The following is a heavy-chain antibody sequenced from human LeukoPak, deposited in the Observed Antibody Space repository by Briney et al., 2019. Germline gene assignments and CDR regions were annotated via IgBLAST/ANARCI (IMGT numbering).Heavy chain of an antibody. CDR1: GGSVSSDY. D-gene: IGHD1-14*01. V-gene: IGHV4-59*08. Sequence: PSETLSLTCSVSGGSVSSDYGSWIRQSPGKGLEWIGYIHNSGRTNYNPSLKSRVTGFVDTSKNQISLSLSSVTAADTAVYYCARHGTISSESYFDYWGQGALVTVSS. J-gene: IGHJ4*02. CDR3: ARHGTISSESYFDY. CDR2: IHNSGRT.